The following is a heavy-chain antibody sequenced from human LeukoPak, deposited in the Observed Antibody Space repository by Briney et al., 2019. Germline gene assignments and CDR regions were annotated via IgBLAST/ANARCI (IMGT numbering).Heavy chain of an antibody. CDR3: ASAREYCGSAECYEYFQH. J-gene: IGHJ1*01. D-gene: IGHD2-21*01. CDR1: GFTVGTNS. CDR2: IYSGGST. V-gene: IGHV3-53*01. Sequence: ARSLRLSCAASGFTVGTNSMSWVRQSPGKGLEWASVIYSGGSTYYADSVNGRFTISRDNSGNTLCLQMNSLRAEDTALYYCASAREYCGSAECYEYFQHWGQGTLVTVSS.